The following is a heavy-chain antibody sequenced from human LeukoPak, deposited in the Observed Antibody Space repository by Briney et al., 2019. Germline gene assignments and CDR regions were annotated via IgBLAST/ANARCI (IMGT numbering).Heavy chain of an antibody. V-gene: IGHV4-39*07. CDR2: VYYSGTT. Sequence: SETLSLTCSVSGGSISLSYYYWGWIRQPPGKALEWIGSVYYSGTTSYNPSLKGRVTISVDMSKNHFSLRLSSVTAADTAMYYCARGTLYSGWSYYFDYWGQGSQVTVSS. J-gene: IGHJ4*02. D-gene: IGHD6-19*01. CDR3: ARGTLYSGWSYYFDY. CDR1: GGSISLSYYY.